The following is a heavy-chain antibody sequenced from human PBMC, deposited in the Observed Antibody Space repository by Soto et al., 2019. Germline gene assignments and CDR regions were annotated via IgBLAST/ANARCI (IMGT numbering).Heavy chain of an antibody. CDR3: ARDSLGTSRWYYYDSSGQLFDH. J-gene: IGHJ4*02. CDR1: GYTFTLYG. Sequence: ASVKVSCKASGYTFTLYGISWVRQAPGQGLEWMGWISAYNGNTNYAQKLQGRVTMTTDTSTSTAYMELRSLRSDDTAVYYCARDSLGTSRWYYYDSSGQLFDHCGQGSLVTVSS. V-gene: IGHV1-18*01. D-gene: IGHD3-22*01. CDR2: ISAYNGNT.